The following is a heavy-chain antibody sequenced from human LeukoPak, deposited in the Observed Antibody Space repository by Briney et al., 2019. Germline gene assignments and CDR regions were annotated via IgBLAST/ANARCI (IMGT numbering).Heavy chain of an antibody. CDR1: GGSISSSNW. V-gene: IGHV4-4*02. J-gene: IGHJ4*02. D-gene: IGHD2-2*01. CDR2: IYHSGST. CDR3: ANRPHFHYCSSTSCYGDY. Sequence: PSGTLSLTCAVSGGSISSSNWWSWVRQPPGKGLEWIGEIYHSGSTNYNPSLKSRVTISVDKSKNQFSLKLSSVTAADTAVYYCANRPHFHYCSSTSCYGDYWGQGTLVTVSS.